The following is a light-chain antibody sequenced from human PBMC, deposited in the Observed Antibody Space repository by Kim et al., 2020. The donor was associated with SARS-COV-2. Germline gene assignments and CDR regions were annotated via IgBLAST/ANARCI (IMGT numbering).Light chain of an antibody. CDR3: ASYTRSDTWV. Sequence: GPSITISGTGASSDVGGYKHVSWYQQHPGKAPKCMIYDVSKRSSGVSSRFSGSKSGNAASLTISGLQAEDEADYYCASYTRSDTWVFGGGTQLTVL. J-gene: IGLJ3*02. CDR1: SSDVGGYKH. CDR2: DVS. V-gene: IGLV2-14*04.